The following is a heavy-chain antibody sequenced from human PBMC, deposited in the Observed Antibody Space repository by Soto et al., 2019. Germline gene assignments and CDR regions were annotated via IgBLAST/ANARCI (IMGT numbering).Heavy chain of an antibody. D-gene: IGHD3-3*01. CDR1: GGSISSYY. J-gene: IGHJ5*02. CDR2: IYYSGST. Sequence: SETLSLTCTVSGGSISSYYWSWIRQPPGKGLEWIGYIYYSGSTNYNPSLKSRVTISVDTSKNQFSLKLSSVTAADTAVYYCARDRSPTRPYYDFWSGYPATNNWFDPWGQGTLVTV. CDR3: ARDRSPTRPYYDFWSGYPATNNWFDP. V-gene: IGHV4-59*01.